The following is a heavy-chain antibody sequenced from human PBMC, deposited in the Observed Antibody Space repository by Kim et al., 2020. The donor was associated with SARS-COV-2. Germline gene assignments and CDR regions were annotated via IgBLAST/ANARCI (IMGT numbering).Heavy chain of an antibody. J-gene: IGHJ3*02. Sequence: DSVKGRFTISRDNSKNTLYLQMNSLRAEDTAVYYCARDKWFGELLGAFDIWGQGTMVTVSS. D-gene: IGHD3-10*01. CDR3: ARDKWFGELLGAFDI. V-gene: IGHV3-30*01.